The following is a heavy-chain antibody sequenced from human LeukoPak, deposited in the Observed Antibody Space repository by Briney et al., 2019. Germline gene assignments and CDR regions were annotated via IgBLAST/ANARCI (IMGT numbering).Heavy chain of an antibody. CDR1: GGSINNYY. D-gene: IGHD5-18*01. CDR3: ARGSGYSYGLYDY. J-gene: IGHJ4*02. V-gene: IGHV4-59*01. CDR2: VYSSGST. Sequence: SETLSLTCTVSGGSINNYYWSWIRQPPGKRLEWIGYVYSSGSTNYNPSLRSRVTLSIDTSENQFSLRLTSLTAADTAVYYCARGSGYSYGLYDYWGQGTLVTVSS.